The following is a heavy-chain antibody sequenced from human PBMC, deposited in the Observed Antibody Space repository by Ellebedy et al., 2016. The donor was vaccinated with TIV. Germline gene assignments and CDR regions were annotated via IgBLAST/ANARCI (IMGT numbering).Heavy chain of an antibody. CDR3: ARDKYCSSTSCHGENWFDP. CDR1: GFTFSSYS. V-gene: IGHV3-21*01. CDR2: ISSSSSYI. J-gene: IGHJ5*02. Sequence: GESLKISXAASGFTFSSYSMNWVRQAPGKGLEWVSSISSSSSYIYYADSVKGRFTISRDNAKNSLYLQMNSLRAEDTAVYYCARDKYCSSTSCHGENWFDPWGQGTLVTVSS. D-gene: IGHD2-2*01.